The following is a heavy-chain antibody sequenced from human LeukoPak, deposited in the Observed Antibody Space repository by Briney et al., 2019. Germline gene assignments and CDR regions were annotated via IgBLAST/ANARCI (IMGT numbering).Heavy chain of an antibody. CDR3: AKEREYCTNGVCSPLDY. J-gene: IGHJ4*02. CDR2: ISGSGGST. CDR1: GFTFSSYA. D-gene: IGHD2-8*01. V-gene: IGHV3-23*01. Sequence: GGSLRLSCAASGFTFSSYAMSWVRQAPGKGLEWVSAISGSGGSTNYADSVKGRFTISRDNSKNTLYLQMNSLRAEDTAVYYCAKEREYCTNGVCSPLDYWGQGTLVTVSS.